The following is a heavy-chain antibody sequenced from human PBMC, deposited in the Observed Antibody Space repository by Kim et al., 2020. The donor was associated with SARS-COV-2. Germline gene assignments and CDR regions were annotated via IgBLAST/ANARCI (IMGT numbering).Heavy chain of an antibody. CDR3: ARDLTVTTFWDYGMDV. Sequence: GGSLRLSCAASGFTFSNYQMNWVRQAPGKGLQWVSYINSRGTTVYYADSVKGRFTISRDNAKNSLYLQMNNLRAEDTAVYYCARDLTVTTFWDYGMDVWGQGTTVTASS. CDR2: INSRGTTV. V-gene: IGHV3-48*03. J-gene: IGHJ6*02. D-gene: IGHD4-17*01. CDR1: GFTFSNYQ.